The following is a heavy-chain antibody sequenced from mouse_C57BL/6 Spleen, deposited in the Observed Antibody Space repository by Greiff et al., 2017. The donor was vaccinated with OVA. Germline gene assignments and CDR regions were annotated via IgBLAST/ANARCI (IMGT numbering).Heavy chain of an antibody. D-gene: IGHD1-1*01. J-gene: IGHJ4*01. CDR3: ARKDYGSSSYYAMDY. CDR2: ISSGSSTI. CDR1: GFTFSDYG. V-gene: IGHV5-17*01. Sequence: EVNVVESGGGLVKPGGSLKLSCAASGFTFSDYGMHWVRQAPEKGLEWVAYISSGSSTIYYADTVKGRFTISRDNAKNTLFLQMTSLRSEDTAMYYCARKDYGSSSYYAMDYWGQGTSVTVSS.